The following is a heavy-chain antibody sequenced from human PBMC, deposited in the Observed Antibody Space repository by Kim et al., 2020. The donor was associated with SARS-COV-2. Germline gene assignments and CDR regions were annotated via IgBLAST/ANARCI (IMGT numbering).Heavy chain of an antibody. CDR2: IIPIFGTA. Sequence: SVKVSCKASGGTFSSYAISWVRQAPGQGLEWMGGIIPIFGTANYAQKFQGRVTITADESTSTAYMELSSLRSEDTAVYYCARGTVTTARYYYYYGMDVWGQGTTVTVSS. CDR1: GGTFSSYA. CDR3: ARGTVTTARYYYYYGMDV. V-gene: IGHV1-69*13. D-gene: IGHD4-17*01. J-gene: IGHJ6*02.